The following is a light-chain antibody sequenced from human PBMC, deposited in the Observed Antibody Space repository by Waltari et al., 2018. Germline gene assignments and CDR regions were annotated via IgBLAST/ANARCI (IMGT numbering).Light chain of an antibody. J-gene: IGKJ1*01. V-gene: IGKV3-20*01. Sequence: VLTQSPGTLSLSPGERATLSCRASQCVSYNFLAWYQQKLGQAPRLLIYATSSRAAGVPDRFIGSGSGTDFNLTISRLAPEDFALYYCQQYGSSRWTFGQGTRVEIK. CDR2: ATS. CDR1: QCVSYNF. CDR3: QQYGSSRWT.